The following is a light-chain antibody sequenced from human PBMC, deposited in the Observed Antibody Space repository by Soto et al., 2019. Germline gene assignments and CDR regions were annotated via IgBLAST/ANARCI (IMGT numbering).Light chain of an antibody. V-gene: IGKV3-20*01. J-gene: IGKJ5*01. CDR2: GVS. Sequence: EIELTPSPGTLSLSPGERATLSCRASQRLASNYLAWYQQRPGQAPRLLLHGVSSRATGIPDRFSGSGSGTDFTLAISRVEPEDFAVYFCQQYADSPITFGQGTRLEIK. CDR3: QQYADSPIT. CDR1: QRLASNY.